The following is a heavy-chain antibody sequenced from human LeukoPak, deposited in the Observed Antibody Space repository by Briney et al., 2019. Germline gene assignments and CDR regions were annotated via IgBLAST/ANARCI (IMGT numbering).Heavy chain of an antibody. D-gene: IGHD3-3*01. CDR2: INHSGST. CDR3: ARGQAVYDFWSSYTYNWFDP. J-gene: IGHJ5*02. CDR1: GGSFSGYY. Sequence: SETLSLTCAVYGGSFSGYYWSWIRQPPGKGLEWIGEINHSGSTNYNPSLKSRVTISVDTSKNQFSLKLSSVTAADTAVYYCARGQAVYDFWSSYTYNWFDPWGQGTLVTVSS. V-gene: IGHV4-34*01.